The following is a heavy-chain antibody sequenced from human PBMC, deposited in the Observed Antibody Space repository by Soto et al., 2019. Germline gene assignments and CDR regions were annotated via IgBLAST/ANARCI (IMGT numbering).Heavy chain of an antibody. J-gene: IGHJ2*01. CDR1: GYTFTSYG. CDR2: ISGYNGNT. CDR3: ARDRGLRQQLSDSSPGYFDL. Sequence: ASVKVSCKASGYTFTSYGIIWVRQAPGQGLEWMGWISGYNGNTNYAQTLQGRVTMTTDTSTNTAYMELRSLRSDDTAVYYCARDRGLRQQLSDSSPGYFDLWGRGTRVTVSS. V-gene: IGHV1-18*01. D-gene: IGHD6-13*01.